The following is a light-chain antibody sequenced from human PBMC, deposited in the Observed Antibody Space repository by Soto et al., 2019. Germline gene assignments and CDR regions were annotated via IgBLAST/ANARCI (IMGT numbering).Light chain of an antibody. CDR3: QQYGSRTWT. CDR2: GAS. V-gene: IGKV3-20*01. Sequence: EIVLTQSPGTLSLSPGERATLSCRASQSVSSSYLAWYQQKPGQAPRLLIYGASSRATGIPDRFSGSGSGTAFTLTISRLEPEDFAVYYCQQYGSRTWTFGQGTKVEIK. CDR1: QSVSSSY. J-gene: IGKJ1*01.